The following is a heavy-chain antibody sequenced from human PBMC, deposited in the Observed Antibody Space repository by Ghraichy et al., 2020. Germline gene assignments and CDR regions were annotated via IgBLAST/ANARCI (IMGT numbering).Heavy chain of an antibody. Sequence: GGSLRLSCAASGFTFSSYSMNWVRQAPGKGLEWVSSISSSSSYIYYADSVKGRFTISRDNAKNSLYLQMNSLRAEDTAVYYCARGGEYYYDSSGYYYRWLVGEFDYWGKGTLATVSS. CDR1: GFTFSSYS. J-gene: IGHJ4*02. CDR2: ISSSSSYI. D-gene: IGHD3-22*01. V-gene: IGHV3-21*01. CDR3: ARGGEYYYDSSGYYYRWLVGEFDY.